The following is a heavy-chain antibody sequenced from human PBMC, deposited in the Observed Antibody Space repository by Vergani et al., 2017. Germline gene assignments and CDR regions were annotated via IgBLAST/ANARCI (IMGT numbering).Heavy chain of an antibody. V-gene: IGHV1-69*18. J-gene: IGHJ6*02. CDR3: ARDRAPYCSSTSCYYYYGMDV. CDR2: IIPIFGTA. Sequence: QVQLVQSGAEVKKPGSSVKVSCKASGGTFSSYAISWVRQAPGQGLEWMGRIIPIFGTANYAQKFQGRVTITADESTSTAYMELSSLRSEDTAVYYGARDRAPYCSSTSCYYYYGMDVWGQGTTGTVSS. CDR1: GGTFSSYA. D-gene: IGHD2-2*01.